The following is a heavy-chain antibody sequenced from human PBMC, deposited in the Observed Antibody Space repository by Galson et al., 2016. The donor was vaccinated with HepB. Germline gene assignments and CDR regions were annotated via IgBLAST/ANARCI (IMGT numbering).Heavy chain of an antibody. CDR1: GGSMSPYY. V-gene: IGHV4-59*08. CDR3: TRIQNDVVAKGYYFDY. Sequence: TLSLTCIVSGGSMSPYYWSWIRQSPGKGLEWIGHVYYSGSTNYNPSLKSRVNISIDTSKSQFSLNLSSVTTADAAVYYCTRIQNDVVAKGYYFDYWGQGTLVTVSS. J-gene: IGHJ4*02. D-gene: IGHD2-21*01. CDR2: VYYSGST.